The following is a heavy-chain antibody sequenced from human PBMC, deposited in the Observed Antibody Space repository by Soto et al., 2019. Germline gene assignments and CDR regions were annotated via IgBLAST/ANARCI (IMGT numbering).Heavy chain of an antibody. Sequence: SETLSLTCAVYGGSFSGYYWSWIRQPPGKGLEWIGEINHSGSTNYNPSLKSRVTISVDTSKNQFSLKLSSVTAADTAVYYCARGRRGVVVPAAMPAPGGYYYYMDVWGKGTTVTVSS. D-gene: IGHD2-2*01. CDR1: GGSFSGYY. CDR3: ARGRRGVVVPAAMPAPGGYYYYMDV. V-gene: IGHV4-34*01. J-gene: IGHJ6*03. CDR2: INHSGST.